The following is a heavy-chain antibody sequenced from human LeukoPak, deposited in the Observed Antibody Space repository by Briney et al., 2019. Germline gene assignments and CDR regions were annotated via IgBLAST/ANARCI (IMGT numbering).Heavy chain of an antibody. D-gene: IGHD2-2*02. CDR2: INHSGST. J-gene: IGHJ6*03. V-gene: IGHV4-34*01. Sequence: PSETLSLTCAVYGGSFSGYYWSWIRQPPGKGLEWIGEINHSGSTNYNPSHKSRVTISVDTSKNQFSLKLSSVTAADTAVYYCARGRYCSSTSCYKLFYYYMDVWGKGTTVTVSS. CDR3: ARGRYCSSTSCYKLFYYYMDV. CDR1: GGSFSGYY.